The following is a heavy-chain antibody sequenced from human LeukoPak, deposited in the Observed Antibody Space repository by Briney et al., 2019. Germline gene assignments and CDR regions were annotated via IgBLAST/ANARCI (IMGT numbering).Heavy chain of an antibody. CDR3: ARDLPLYVPAAIPRVVYGY. CDR2: ISSSSSYI. D-gene: IGHD2-2*02. V-gene: IGHV3-21*01. Sequence: PGGSLRLSCAASGFTFSSYSMNWVRQAPGKGLEWVSSISSSSSYIYYADSVKGRFTISRDNAKNSLYLQMNSLRAEDTAVYYCARDLPLYVPAAIPRVVYGYWGQGTPVTVSS. CDR1: GFTFSSYS. J-gene: IGHJ4*02.